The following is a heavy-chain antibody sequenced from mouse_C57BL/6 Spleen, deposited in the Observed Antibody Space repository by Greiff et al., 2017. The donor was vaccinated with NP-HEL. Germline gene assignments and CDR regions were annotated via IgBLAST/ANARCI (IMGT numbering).Heavy chain of an antibody. Sequence: EVKLVESGGGLVKPGGSLKLSCAASGFTFSSYAMSWVRQTPEKRLEWVATISDGGSYTYYPDNVKGRFTISRDNAKNNLYLQMSHLKSEDTAMYYCARDGPGFAGWGQGALVSVSA. J-gene: IGHJ3*01. V-gene: IGHV5-4*01. CDR1: GFTFSSYA. CDR2: ISDGGSYT. CDR3: ARDGPGFAG.